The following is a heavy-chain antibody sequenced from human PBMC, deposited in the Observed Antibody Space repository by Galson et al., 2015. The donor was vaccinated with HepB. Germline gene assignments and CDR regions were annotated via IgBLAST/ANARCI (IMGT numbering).Heavy chain of an antibody. CDR3: AKGYGSGSYYNPLDY. V-gene: IGHV3-30*02. CDR2: IRYDGSNK. D-gene: IGHD3-10*01. J-gene: IGHJ4*02. CDR1: GFTFSSYG. Sequence: SLRLSCAASGFTFSSYGMHWVRQAPGKGLEWVAFIRYDGSNKYYADSVKGRSTISRDNSKNTLYLQMNSLRAEDTAVYYCAKGYGSGSYYNPLDYWGQGTLVTVSS.